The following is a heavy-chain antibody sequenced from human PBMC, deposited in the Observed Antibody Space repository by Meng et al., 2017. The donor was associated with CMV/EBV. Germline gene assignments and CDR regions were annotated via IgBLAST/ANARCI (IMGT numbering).Heavy chain of an antibody. D-gene: IGHD3-3*01. CDR1: GFTFSSYG. CDR3: AKVLWSGYDYGMDV. CDR2: IRYDGSNK. Sequence: GESLKISCAASGFTFSSYGMHWVRQAPGKGLEWVAFIRYDGSNKYYADSVKGRFTISRDNSKNTLYLQMNSLRAEDTAVYYCAKVLWSGYDYGMDVWGQGTTVTVSS. J-gene: IGHJ6*02. V-gene: IGHV3-30*02.